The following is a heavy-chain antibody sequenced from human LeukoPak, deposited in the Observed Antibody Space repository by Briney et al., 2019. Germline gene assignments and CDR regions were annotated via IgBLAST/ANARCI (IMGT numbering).Heavy chain of an antibody. D-gene: IGHD2-21*02. CDR2: INPNSGGT. V-gene: IGHV1-2*02. Sequence: GASVKVSCKASGYTFTGYYMHWVRQAPGQGLEWMGWINPNSGGTNYAQKFQGRVTMTRDTSISTAYMELSRLRSDDTAVYYCARDSSGVVVTLSGSMDVWGQGTLVTVSS. CDR3: ARDSSGVVVTLSGSMDV. J-gene: IGHJ4*02. CDR1: GYTFTGYY.